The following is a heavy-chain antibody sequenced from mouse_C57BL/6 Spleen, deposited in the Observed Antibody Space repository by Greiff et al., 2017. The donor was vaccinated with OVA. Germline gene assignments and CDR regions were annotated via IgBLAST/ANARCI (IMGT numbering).Heavy chain of an antibody. D-gene: IGHD1-1*01. J-gene: IGHJ2*01. CDR2: IDPSDSYT. V-gene: IGHV1-50*01. CDR3: ARWRGSSFPFDY. Sequence: VKLQQPGAELVKPGASVKLSCKASGYTFTSYWMQWVKQRPGQGLEWIGEIDPSDSYTNYNQKFKGKATLTVDTSSSTAYMQLSSLTSEDSAVYYCARWRGSSFPFDYWGQGTTLTVSS. CDR1: GYTFTSYW.